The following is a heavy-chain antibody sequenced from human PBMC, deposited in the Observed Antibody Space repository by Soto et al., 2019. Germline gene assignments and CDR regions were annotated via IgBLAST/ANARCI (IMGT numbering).Heavy chain of an antibody. CDR3: ARGKVVPAKH. D-gene: IGHD2-15*01. V-gene: IGHV4-30-2*01. J-gene: IGHJ4*02. CDR1: GGSISSGGYS. Sequence: QLQLQESGSGLVKPSQTLSLTCAVSGGSISSGGYSWSWIRQPPGKGLEWIGYIYHSGSTYYNPSLKVRFTITVDRPKNQFPLKLGSVTAADTAVYYGARGKVVPAKHWGQGTLVTVSS. CDR2: IYHSGST.